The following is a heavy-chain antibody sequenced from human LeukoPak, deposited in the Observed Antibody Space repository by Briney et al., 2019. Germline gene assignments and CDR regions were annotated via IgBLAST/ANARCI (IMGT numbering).Heavy chain of an antibody. CDR1: GFTFSSYS. Sequence: PGGSLRLSCAASGFTFSSYSMNWVRQAPGKGLEWVSAISGSGGSTYYADSVKGRFTISRDNSKNTLYLQMNSLRAEDTAVYYCAKGSNILTGGFDYWGQGTLVTVSS. D-gene: IGHD3-9*01. J-gene: IGHJ4*02. CDR2: ISGSGGST. V-gene: IGHV3-23*01. CDR3: AKGSNILTGGFDY.